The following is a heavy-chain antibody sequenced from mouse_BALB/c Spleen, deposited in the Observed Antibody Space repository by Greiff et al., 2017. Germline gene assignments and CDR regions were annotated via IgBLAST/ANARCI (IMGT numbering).Heavy chain of an antibody. CDR2: INSNGGST. V-gene: IGHV5-6-2*01. J-gene: IGHJ1*01. D-gene: IGHD4-1*01. CDR1: GFTFSSYY. CDR3: ARRTGTDYWYFDV. Sequence: EVQWVESGGGLVKLGGSLKLSCAASGFTFSSYYMSWVRQTPEKRLELVAAINSNGGSTYYPDTVKGRFTISRDNAKNTLYLQMSSLKSEDTALYYCARRTGTDYWYFDVWGAGTTVTVSS.